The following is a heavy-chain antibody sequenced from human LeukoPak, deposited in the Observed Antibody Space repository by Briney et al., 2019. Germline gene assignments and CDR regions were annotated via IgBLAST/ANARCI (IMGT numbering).Heavy chain of an antibody. D-gene: IGHD2-21*02. Sequence: ASVKVSCKASGYTFTGYYMHWVRQAPGQGLEWMGWINPNSGGTNYAQKFQGRVTMTRDTSISTAYMELSRLGSDDTAVYYCARGVVTAIPNLYNYWYFDLWGRGTLVTVSS. CDR2: INPNSGGT. CDR3: ARGVVTAIPNLYNYWYFDL. CDR1: GYTFTGYY. J-gene: IGHJ2*01. V-gene: IGHV1-2*02.